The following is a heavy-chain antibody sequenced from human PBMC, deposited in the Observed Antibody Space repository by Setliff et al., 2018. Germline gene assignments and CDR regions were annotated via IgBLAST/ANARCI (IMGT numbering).Heavy chain of an antibody. CDR2: VNSDGSST. Sequence: LILSCAASGFTFTNYIIHWVRQAPGKGLEWVSRVNSDGSSTIYADSVKGRFTISRDNSQNTLYLQMNSLSPEDTALYYCASSSGGNYEAYFDYWGQGTLVTVSS. J-gene: IGHJ4*02. V-gene: IGHV3-74*01. CDR3: ASSSGGNYEAYFDY. CDR1: GFTFTNYI. D-gene: IGHD2-15*01.